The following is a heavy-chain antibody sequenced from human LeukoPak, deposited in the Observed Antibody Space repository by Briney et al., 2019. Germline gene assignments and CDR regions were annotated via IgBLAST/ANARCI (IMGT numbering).Heavy chain of an antibody. CDR1: GGSISSYY. D-gene: IGHD5-18*01. V-gene: IGHV4-4*07. Sequence: SETLSLTCTVSGGSISSYYWSWIRQPAGKGLEWIGRIYTSGSTNYNPSLKSRVTISVDTSKNQFSLKLSSVTAADTAVYYCARERGYSYAPAYYYYMDVWGKGTTVTISS. J-gene: IGHJ6*03. CDR2: IYTSGST. CDR3: ARERGYSYAPAYYYYMDV.